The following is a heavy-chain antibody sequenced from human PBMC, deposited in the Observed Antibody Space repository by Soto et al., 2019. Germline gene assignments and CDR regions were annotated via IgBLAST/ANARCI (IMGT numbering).Heavy chain of an antibody. CDR1: GFTFTNDA. CDR3: ARDRDDYSNYVFDY. CDR2: SSGSGSGGST. V-gene: IGHV3-23*01. D-gene: IGHD4-4*01. Sequence: EVQLLESGGGLVQPGGSLRLSCAASGFTFTNDAMTWVRQAPGKGLEWVSISSGSGSGGSTNYADSVKGRFTISRDKSKNTLYLQMNSLRVEDTAVYYCARDRDDYSNYVFDYWGQGTVVTVSS. J-gene: IGHJ4*02.